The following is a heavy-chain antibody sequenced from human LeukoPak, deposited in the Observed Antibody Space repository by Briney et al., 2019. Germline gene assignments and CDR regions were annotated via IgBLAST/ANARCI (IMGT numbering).Heavy chain of an antibody. CDR2: IYENGGTT. CDR1: GFTFRSHA. CDR3: ARDQGPYSSSSVDY. V-gene: IGHV3-23*01. Sequence: AGGSLRLSCVVSGFTFRSHAMSWVRQAPEKGLEFVSGIYENGGTTYYADSVKGRFTISRDNAKNSLYLQMNSLRAEDTAVYYCARDQGPYSSSSVDYWGQGTLVTVSS. D-gene: IGHD6-6*01. J-gene: IGHJ4*02.